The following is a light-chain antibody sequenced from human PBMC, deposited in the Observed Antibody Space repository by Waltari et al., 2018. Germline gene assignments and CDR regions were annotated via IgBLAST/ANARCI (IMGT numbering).Light chain of an antibody. CDR2: AAS. CDR1: QSISSH. V-gene: IGKV1-39*01. CDR3: QQSYSPFRT. Sequence: DIQMTQSPSSLSASVGDRVTITCQAGQSISSHLNWYQQKPGEAPKLLIFAASSLKSGVPSRFSGSGSGTDFTLTISSLQPEDFAVYYCQQSYSPFRTFGPGTKVESK. J-gene: IGKJ1*01.